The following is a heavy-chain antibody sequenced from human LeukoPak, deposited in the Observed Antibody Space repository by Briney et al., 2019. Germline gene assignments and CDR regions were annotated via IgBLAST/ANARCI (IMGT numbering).Heavy chain of an antibody. CDR2: IGHRGAA. Sequence: PSETLSLTCAVYGASYNAYYWSWIRQPPGKGLEWIGDIGHRGAATYNPSLKSRLSISADASKNQFSLKLSSVTAADTAVYYCARVEEEEVAGGENYFDYWGQRTLVTVSS. CDR3: ARVEEEEVAGGENYFDY. J-gene: IGHJ4*02. CDR1: GASYNAYY. D-gene: IGHD6-19*01. V-gene: IGHV4-34*01.